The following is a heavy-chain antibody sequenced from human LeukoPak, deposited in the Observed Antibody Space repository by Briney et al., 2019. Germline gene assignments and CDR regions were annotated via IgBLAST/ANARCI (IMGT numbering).Heavy chain of an antibody. CDR2: ISSSGSTI. CDR3: ARGSITIFGLVTL. V-gene: IGHV3-48*03. D-gene: IGHD3-3*01. J-gene: IGHJ4*02. CDR1: GFTFSSYD. Sequence: GGSLRLSCAASGFTFSSYDMSWVRQAPGKGLEWVSYISSSGSTIYYSDSVKGRFTISRDNAKNSLYLQMNSLRVEDTAVYYCARGSITIFGLVTLWGQGTLVTVSS.